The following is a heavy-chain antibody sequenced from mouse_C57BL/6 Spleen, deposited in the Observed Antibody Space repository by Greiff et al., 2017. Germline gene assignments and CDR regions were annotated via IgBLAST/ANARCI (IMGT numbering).Heavy chain of an antibody. Sequence: VQLQQPGAELVKPGASVKLSCKASGYTFTSYGMNWVKQRPGRGLEWIGRIDPSSGGTKYNETFKSKATLTVDKPSSTTYLQLSSLASEDAAVYECAGGDSYGTGYFDVWGTGTTVTVSS. CDR2: IDPSSGGT. D-gene: IGHD1-1*01. V-gene: IGHV1-72*01. CDR3: AGGDSYGTGYFDV. J-gene: IGHJ1*03. CDR1: GYTFTSYG.